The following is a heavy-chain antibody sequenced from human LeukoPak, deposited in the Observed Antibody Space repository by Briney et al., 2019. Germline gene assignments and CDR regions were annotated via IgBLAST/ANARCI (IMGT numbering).Heavy chain of an antibody. CDR2: ISAYSGGT. J-gene: IGHJ1*01. Sequence: ASVKVSCKASGYTFTSYGISWVRQAPGQGLEWMGWISAYSGGTNYAQKFQGRVTMTRDTSISTAYMELSKLRSDDTAVYCCARGYYDSSDYEYFQHWGQGTLVTVSS. CDR1: GYTFTSYG. V-gene: IGHV1-2*02. CDR3: ARGYYDSSDYEYFQH. D-gene: IGHD3-22*01.